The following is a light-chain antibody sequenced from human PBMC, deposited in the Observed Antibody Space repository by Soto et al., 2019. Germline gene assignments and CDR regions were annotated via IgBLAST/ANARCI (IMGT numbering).Light chain of an antibody. Sequence: EIVLTQSPATLSLSLGERATLSCRPSQCLSGLLAWYQQKPGQAPRLLISDASTREAGIPGRFSGSGSGTEFTLINSSLQSEDFAIYYCQQYNNWPPWTFGLGTKVDIK. CDR2: DAS. J-gene: IGKJ1*01. V-gene: IGKV3-15*01. CDR3: QQYNNWPPWT. CDR1: QCLSGL.